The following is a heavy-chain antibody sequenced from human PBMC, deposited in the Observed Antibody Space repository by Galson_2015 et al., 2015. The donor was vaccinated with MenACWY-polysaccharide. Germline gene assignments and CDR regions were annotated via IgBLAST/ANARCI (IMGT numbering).Heavy chain of an antibody. J-gene: IGHJ4*02. CDR1: GFTFSTYA. CDR2: ISGNGGRT. Sequence: SLRLSCAASGFTFSTYAMSWVRQAPGKGPEWVSFISGNGGRTEYVDSVKGRFTISRDNSKNTLDLQMNSLRPEDTAVYYCARQLDYSSSSGLWYFDFWGQGTLVTVSS. D-gene: IGHD6-6*01. CDR3: ARQLDYSSSSGLWYFDF. V-gene: IGHV3-23*01.